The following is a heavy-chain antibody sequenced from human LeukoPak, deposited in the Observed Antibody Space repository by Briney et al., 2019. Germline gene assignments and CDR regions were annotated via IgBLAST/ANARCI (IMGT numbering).Heavy chain of an antibody. CDR3: ARGRYYDSSGPFDY. J-gene: IGHJ4*02. CDR2: IIPIFGTA. D-gene: IGHD3-22*01. CDR1: GGTFSSYA. Sequence: XVKVSCKASGGTFSSYAISWVRQAPGQGLEWMGRIIPIFGTANYAQKFQGRVTITTDESTSTAYMELSSLRSEDTAVYYCARGRYYDSSGPFDYWGQGTLVTVSS. V-gene: IGHV1-69*05.